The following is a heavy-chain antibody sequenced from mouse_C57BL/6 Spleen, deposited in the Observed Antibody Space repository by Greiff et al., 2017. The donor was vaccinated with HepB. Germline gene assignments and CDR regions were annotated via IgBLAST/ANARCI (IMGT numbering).Heavy chain of an antibody. J-gene: IGHJ4*01. Sequence: EVQLVESGGGLVKPGGSLKLSCAASGFTFSSYAMSWVRQTPEKRLEWVATISDGGSYTYYPDNVKGRFTISRDNAKNNLYLQMSQLKSEDTAMYYCTRDGAYYSSPRAMDYWGQGTSVTVSS. V-gene: IGHV5-4*01. CDR3: TRDGAYYSSPRAMDY. CDR1: GFTFSSYA. D-gene: IGHD2-5*01. CDR2: ISDGGSYT.